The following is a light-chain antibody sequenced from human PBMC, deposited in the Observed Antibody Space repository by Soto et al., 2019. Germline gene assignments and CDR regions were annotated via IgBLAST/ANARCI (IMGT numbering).Light chain of an antibody. V-gene: IGKV3-20*01. CDR3: QQYHDSPMNT. CDR2: GAS. J-gene: IGKJ2*01. Sequence: VLPQSPDTLSLSPGDRATLSCRASQSVRSTFLAWYQQKPGQAPRLLLYGASNRAAGIPERFSGSASGTEFNLTISRLEPDDSAVYYCQQYHDSPMNTFGQGTKLQIK. CDR1: QSVRSTF.